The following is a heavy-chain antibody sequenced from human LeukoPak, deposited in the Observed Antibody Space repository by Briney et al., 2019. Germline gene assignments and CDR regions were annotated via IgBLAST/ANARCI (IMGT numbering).Heavy chain of an antibody. D-gene: IGHD6-19*01. CDR2: INTDGTVT. J-gene: IGHJ4*02. Sequence: GGSLRLSCAAPGFTFSKYWMLWVRQAPGKGLESVSRINTDGTVTTYADSVKGRFTVSRDNADNTMFLQMNSVRDEDTAVYYCATKQWLAPPPDSWGQGTPVTVSS. V-gene: IGHV3-74*01. CDR3: ATKQWLAPPPDS. CDR1: GFTFSKYW.